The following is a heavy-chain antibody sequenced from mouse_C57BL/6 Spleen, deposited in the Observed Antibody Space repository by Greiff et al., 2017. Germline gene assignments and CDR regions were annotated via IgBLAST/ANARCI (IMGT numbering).Heavy chain of an antibody. D-gene: IGHD3-2*02. J-gene: IGHJ4*01. CDR1: GFSFNTYA. Sequence: EVMLVESGGGLVQPKGSLKLSCAASGFSFNTYAMNWVRQAPGKGLEWVARIRSKSNNYATYYADSVKDRFTISRDDSESMLYLQMNNLKTEDTAMYYCVRTAQASYYAMDYWGQGTSVTVSS. CDR3: VRTAQASYYAMDY. V-gene: IGHV10-1*01. CDR2: IRSKSNNYAT.